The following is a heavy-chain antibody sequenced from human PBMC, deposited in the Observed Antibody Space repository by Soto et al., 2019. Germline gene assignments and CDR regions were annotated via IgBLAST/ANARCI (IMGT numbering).Heavy chain of an antibody. D-gene: IGHD6-13*01. CDR1: GFTFSSYA. J-gene: IGHJ4*02. CDR3: ARDLAAASLFDY. Sequence: QVQLVESGGGVVQPGRSLRLSCAASGFTFSSYAMHWVRQAPGKGLEWVAVISYDGSNKYYADSVKGRFTISRDNSKNTLYLQMNSLRAEDTAVYYCARDLAAASLFDYLGQGTLVTVSS. V-gene: IGHV3-30-3*01. CDR2: ISYDGSNK.